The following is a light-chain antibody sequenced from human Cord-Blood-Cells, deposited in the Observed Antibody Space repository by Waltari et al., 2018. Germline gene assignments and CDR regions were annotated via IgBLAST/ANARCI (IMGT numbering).Light chain of an antibody. CDR2: GAS. J-gene: IGKJ4*01. CDR3: QQYGXSLT. CDR1: QSVSSSY. V-gene: IGKV3-20*01. Sequence: EIVLTQSPGTLSLSPGERATLSCRASQSVSSSYLAWYQQKPGQAPRLLIYGASSRATGXXXXXXGSGSGTDXTITIXXLEXXDVAVYYCQQYGXSLTXGGGTKVEIK.